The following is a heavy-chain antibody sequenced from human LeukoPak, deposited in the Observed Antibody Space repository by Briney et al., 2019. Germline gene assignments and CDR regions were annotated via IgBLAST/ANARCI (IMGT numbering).Heavy chain of an antibody. CDR2: IYYSGST. CDR3: ARGYGSGSYYKY. V-gene: IGHV4-59*12. CDR1: GGSISSYY. D-gene: IGHD3-10*01. J-gene: IGHJ4*02. Sequence: SETLSLTCTVSGGSISSYYWSWIRQPPGKGLEWIGYIYYSGSTNYNPSLKSRVTISVDTSRNQFSLKLSSVTAADTAVYYCARGYGSGSYYKYWGQGTLVTVSS.